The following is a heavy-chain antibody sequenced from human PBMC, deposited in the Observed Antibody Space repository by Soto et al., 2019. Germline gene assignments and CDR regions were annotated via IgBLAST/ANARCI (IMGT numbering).Heavy chain of an antibody. J-gene: IGHJ2*01. V-gene: IGHV3-53*01. Sequence: GGSLRLSCAASGFTFSTYSMNWVRQAPGKGLEWASIIYSGGSTYYAGSVKGRSTISRDNSKNALYLQMNSLRAEDTAMYYCARFNWYFDLWGRGTLVTVSS. CDR3: ARFNWYFDL. CDR1: GFTFSTYS. CDR2: IYSGGST.